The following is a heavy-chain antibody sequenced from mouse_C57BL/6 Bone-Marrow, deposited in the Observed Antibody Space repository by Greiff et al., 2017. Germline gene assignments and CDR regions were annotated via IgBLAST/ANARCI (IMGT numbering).Heavy chain of an antibody. V-gene: IGHV3-1*01. CDR3: AREDWGFAY. CDR1: GYSITSGYD. CDR2: ISYSGST. J-gene: IGHJ3*01. D-gene: IGHD4-1*01. Sequence: DVQLQESGPGMVKPSQSLSLTCTVTGYSITSGYDWHWIRHFPGNKLEWMGYISYSGSTNYNPSLKSRISITHDTSKNHFVLKLNAVTTEDTATYYCAREDWGFAYWGQGTLVTVSA.